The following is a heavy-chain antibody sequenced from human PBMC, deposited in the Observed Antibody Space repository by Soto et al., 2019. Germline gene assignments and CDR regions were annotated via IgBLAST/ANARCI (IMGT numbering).Heavy chain of an antibody. CDR2: IYYSGST. V-gene: IGHV4-31*03. CDR3: ASHTNTAMDSDWFDP. D-gene: IGHD5-18*01. Sequence: TLSLTCTVSGGSISSGGYYWSWFRQHPGKGLEWIGYIYYSGSTYYNPSLKSRVTISVDTSKNQFSLKLSSVTAADTAVYYCASHTNTAMDSDWFDPWGQGTLVTVPQ. J-gene: IGHJ5*02. CDR1: GGSISSGGYY.